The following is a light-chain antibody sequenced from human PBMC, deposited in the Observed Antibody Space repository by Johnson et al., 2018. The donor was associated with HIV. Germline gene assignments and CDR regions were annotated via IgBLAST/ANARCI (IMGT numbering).Light chain of an antibody. CDR2: ANN. J-gene: IGLJ1*01. Sequence: QSVLTQPPSVSAAPGQKVTISCTGSSSNIGNNDLSWYQQLPGTAPKLLIYANNKRPSGIPDLFSGSKSGPSATLGITGLQPVDYAGYSCGTWGVFGTGTKVTVL. CDR1: SSNIGNND. V-gene: IGLV1-51*01. CDR3: GTWGV.